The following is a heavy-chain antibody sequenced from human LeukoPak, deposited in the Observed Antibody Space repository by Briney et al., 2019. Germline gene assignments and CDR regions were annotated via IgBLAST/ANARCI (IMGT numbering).Heavy chain of an antibody. CDR2: ISGSGGST. V-gene: IGHV3-23*01. CDR1: GFTFSSYA. Sequence: PGGSLRLSCAASGFTFSSYAMSWVRQAPGKGLEWVSAISGSGGSTYYADSVKGRFTISRDNSKNTLYLQMNSLRAEDTAVYYCAKDQYGSGSYYFDAFDIWGQGTMVTVSS. J-gene: IGHJ3*02. CDR3: AKDQYGSGSYYFDAFDI. D-gene: IGHD3-10*01.